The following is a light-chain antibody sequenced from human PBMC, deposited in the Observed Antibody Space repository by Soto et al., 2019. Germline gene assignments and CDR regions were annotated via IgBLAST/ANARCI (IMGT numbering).Light chain of an antibody. Sequence: QSALTQPASVSGSPGQSITISCTGTSSDVGAYNYVSWYQQHPGQAPKLMIYDVNIRPSGVSNRFSGSKSGNTASLTISGLQAEDEADYYCTSWTTSTTTKFGGGTKLTVL. CDR1: SSDVGAYNY. CDR3: TSWTTSTTTK. CDR2: DVN. J-gene: IGLJ2*01. V-gene: IGLV2-14*01.